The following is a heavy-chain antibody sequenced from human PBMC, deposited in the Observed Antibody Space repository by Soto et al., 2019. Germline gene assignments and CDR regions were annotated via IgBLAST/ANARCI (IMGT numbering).Heavy chain of an antibody. V-gene: IGHV4-39*01. D-gene: IGHD5-12*01. CDR2: IYYSGKT. CDR1: GGSIISSNYY. CDR3: ARHTGYSGYDPRL. Sequence: PSETLSLTCTVSGGSIISSNYYWGLVRQPPGKGLEWIASIYYSGKTYYSPSLRSRVTISVDTPKNQISLILRSVTAADTAVYYCARHTGYSGYDPRLGGQGILVTVSS. J-gene: IGHJ4*02.